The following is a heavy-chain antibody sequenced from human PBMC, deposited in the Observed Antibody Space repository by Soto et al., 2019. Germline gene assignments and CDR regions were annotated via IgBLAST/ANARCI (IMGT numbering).Heavy chain of an antibody. CDR2: IIPSFGTA. J-gene: IGHJ6*02. CDR3: ARWVVVVPADIYSSGMDV. V-gene: IGHV1-69*01. Sequence: QVQLVQSGAEVKKPGSSVKVSCKASGGTFSSYAISWVRQAPGQGRGWMGGIIPSFGTANYAQKFQGRVTIPADESPSTAYMELSSLRAEDTAVYYCARWVVVVPADIYSSGMDVWGQGTTVTVSS. D-gene: IGHD2-2*01. CDR1: GGTFSSYA.